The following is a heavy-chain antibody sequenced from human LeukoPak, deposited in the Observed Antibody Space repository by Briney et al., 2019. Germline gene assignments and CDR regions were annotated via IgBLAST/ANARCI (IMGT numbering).Heavy chain of an antibody. CDR3: ARDGARDGYNGPFDY. CDR1: GFTFSIYA. J-gene: IGHJ4*02. D-gene: IGHD5-24*01. V-gene: IGHV3-23*01. CDR2: ISGISSDR. Sequence: GGSLRLSCAASGFTFSIYAMSWARRAPGKGLEWASAISGISSDRYYADSVKGRFTISRDNSKNTLYLQMNSLTAEDTALYYCARDGARDGYNGPFDYWGQGTLVTVSS.